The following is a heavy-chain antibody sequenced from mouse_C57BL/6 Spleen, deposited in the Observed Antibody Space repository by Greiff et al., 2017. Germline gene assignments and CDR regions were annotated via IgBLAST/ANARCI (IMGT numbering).Heavy chain of an antibody. V-gene: IGHV5-17*01. Sequence: EVQVVESGGGLVKPGGSLKLSCAASGFTFSDYGMHWVRQAPEKGLEWVAYISSGSSTIYYADTVKGRFTISRDNAKNTLFLQMTSLRSEDTAMYYCAREITTVPYYFDYWGQGTTLTVSS. CDR2: ISSGSSTI. J-gene: IGHJ2*01. CDR3: AREITTVPYYFDY. CDR1: GFTFSDYG. D-gene: IGHD1-1*01.